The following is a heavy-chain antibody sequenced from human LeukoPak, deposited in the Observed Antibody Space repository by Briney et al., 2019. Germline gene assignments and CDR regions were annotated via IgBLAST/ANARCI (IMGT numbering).Heavy chain of an antibody. Sequence: SXXLSLTCAVSGYSISSGYSWGCIRPPPGKGLEWIGSIYHSGSTYYNPSLKSRVTISVDTSKNQFSLKLSSVTGADTAVYYCARGYSSGWYDAFDIWGQGTMVTVSS. CDR1: GYSISSGYS. V-gene: IGHV4-38-2*01. CDR3: ARGYSSGWYDAFDI. CDR2: IYHSGST. J-gene: IGHJ3*02. D-gene: IGHD6-19*01.